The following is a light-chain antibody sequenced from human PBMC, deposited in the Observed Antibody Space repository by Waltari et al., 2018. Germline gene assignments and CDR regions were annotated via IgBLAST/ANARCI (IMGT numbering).Light chain of an antibody. CDR3: QQSIQWPYT. V-gene: IGKV3D-15*01. CDR2: GVS. Sequence: DIAMTPSPATLSLSPGERATVSCRASQSVNRNLAWYQQKPGQPPRLLIYGVSSRATGIPDRFTGSGSGMEFTLTISSLEPEDVGIYHCQQSIQWPYTFGQGTKVEIK. CDR1: QSVNRN. J-gene: IGKJ2*01.